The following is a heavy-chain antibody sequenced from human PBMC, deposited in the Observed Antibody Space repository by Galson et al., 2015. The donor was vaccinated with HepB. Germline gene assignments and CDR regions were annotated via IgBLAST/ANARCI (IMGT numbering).Heavy chain of an antibody. CDR2: INAGNGNT. V-gene: IGHV1-3*01. CDR1: GYTFTSYA. CDR3: ARDSTYSSSPWTFDP. J-gene: IGHJ5*02. Sequence: SVKVSCKASGYTFTSYAMHWVRQAPGQRLEWMGWINAGNGNTKYSQKFQGRVTITRDTSASTAYMELSSLRSEDTAVYYCARDSTYSSSPWTFDPWGQGTLVTVSS. D-gene: IGHD6-6*01.